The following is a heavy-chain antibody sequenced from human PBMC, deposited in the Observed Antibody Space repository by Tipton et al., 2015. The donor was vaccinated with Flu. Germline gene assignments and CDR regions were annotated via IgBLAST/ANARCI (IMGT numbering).Heavy chain of an antibody. CDR3: AYLPTLMTQAHDGFDI. V-gene: IGHV1-46*02. J-gene: IGHJ3*02. CDR1: GYIFNTYY. Sequence: QLVQSGAEVKRPGASVSVSCKASGYIFNTYYIHWVRQAPGQGLEWMGIIDPSGDTTTYAQKFQGRVTMTRDTSTNTVNMEVTGLTSEDTAVDYCAYLPTLMTQAHDGFDIWGQGTMVTVS. CDR2: IDPSGDTT. D-gene: IGHD3-16*01.